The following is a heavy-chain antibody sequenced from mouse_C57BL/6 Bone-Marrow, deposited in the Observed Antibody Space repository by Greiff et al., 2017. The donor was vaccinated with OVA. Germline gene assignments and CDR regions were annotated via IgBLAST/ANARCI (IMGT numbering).Heavy chain of an antibody. V-gene: IGHV14-4*01. J-gene: IGHJ2*01. Sequence: EVKLMESGAELVRPGASVKLSCTASGFNIKDDYMHWVKQRPEQGLEWIGWIDPENGDTEYASKFQGKATITADTSSNTAYLQLSSLTSEDTAVYYCTTDDYDGYYLDYWGQGTTLTVSS. CDR2: IDPENGDT. D-gene: IGHD2-4*01. CDR1: GFNIKDDY. CDR3: TTDDYDGYYLDY.